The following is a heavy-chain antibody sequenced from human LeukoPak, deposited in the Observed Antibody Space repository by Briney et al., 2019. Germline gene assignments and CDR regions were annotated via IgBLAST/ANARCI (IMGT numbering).Heavy chain of an antibody. Sequence: AAVKVSCKASGYTFTSYYMHWVRQAPGQGLEWMGIINPSGGSGSYAQQCPVRVTMTRATSTSTVYMELSSLTSEDPAVYYCASGDRIAAAGYWGQGTLVTVSS. CDR1: GYTFTSYY. D-gene: IGHD6-25*01. J-gene: IGHJ4*02. CDR2: INPSGGSG. CDR3: ASGDRIAAAGY. V-gene: IGHV1-46*03.